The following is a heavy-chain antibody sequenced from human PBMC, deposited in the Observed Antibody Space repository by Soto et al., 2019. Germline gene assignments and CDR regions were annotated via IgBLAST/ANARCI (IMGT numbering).Heavy chain of an antibody. CDR2: IYHSGST. V-gene: IGHV4-30-2*01. CDR3: VRVPGP. CDR1: GGSISSGGYS. Sequence: SETLSLTCVVSGGSISSGGYSWSWIRQPPGKGLEWIGYIYHSGSTYYNPSLKSRVTISVDRSKNQFSLKLSSVTAADTAVYYCVRVPGPWGQGTLVTVSA. J-gene: IGHJ5*02.